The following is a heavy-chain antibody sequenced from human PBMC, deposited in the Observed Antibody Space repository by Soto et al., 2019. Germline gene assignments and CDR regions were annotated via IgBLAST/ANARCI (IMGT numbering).Heavy chain of an antibody. CDR2: IIPIFGTA. Sequence: SVKVSCKASGGTFSSYAISCVRQAPGQGLEWMGGIIPIFGTANYAQKFQGRVTITADKSTSTAYVELSSLRSEDTAVYYCARISSYGAPVDYWGQGTLVTVS. J-gene: IGHJ4*02. D-gene: IGHD5-18*01. CDR3: ARISSYGAPVDY. CDR1: GGTFSSYA. V-gene: IGHV1-69*06.